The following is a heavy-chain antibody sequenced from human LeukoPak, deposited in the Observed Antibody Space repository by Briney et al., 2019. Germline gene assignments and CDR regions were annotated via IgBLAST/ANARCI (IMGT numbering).Heavy chain of an antibody. CDR3: AGISSGWPRDAFDI. Sequence: GGSLRLSCAASGFTFSSYSMNWVRQAPGKGLEWVSSISSSSSYIYYADSVKGRFTISRDNAKNSLYLQMNSLRAEDTAVYYCAGISSGWPRDAFDIWGQGTMVTVSS. CDR2: ISSSSSYI. V-gene: IGHV3-21*01. J-gene: IGHJ3*02. D-gene: IGHD6-19*01. CDR1: GFTFSSYS.